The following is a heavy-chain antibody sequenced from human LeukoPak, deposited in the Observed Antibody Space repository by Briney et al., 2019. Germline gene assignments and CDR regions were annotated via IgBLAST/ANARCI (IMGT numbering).Heavy chain of an antibody. V-gene: IGHV3-33*01. CDR2: IWYDGSNK. Sequence: GSLRLSCAASGFTFSNYGMHWVRQAPGKGLEWVAVIWYDGSNKYYADSVKGRFTISRDNSKNTLYLQMNSLRAEDTAVYYCARVRGRSYYDSSGYRYAFDIWGQGTMVTVSS. CDR3: ARVRGRSYYDSSGYRYAFDI. D-gene: IGHD3-22*01. CDR1: GFTFSNYG. J-gene: IGHJ3*02.